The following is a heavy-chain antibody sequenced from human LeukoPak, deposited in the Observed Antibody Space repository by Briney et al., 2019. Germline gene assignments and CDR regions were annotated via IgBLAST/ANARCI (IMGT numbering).Heavy chain of an antibody. CDR3: TRDGEWLPRNDY. CDR2: IRSKAYGGTT. D-gene: IGHD3-10*01. V-gene: IGHV3-49*03. CDR1: GFTFGDYA. Sequence: GRSLRLSCTASGFTFGDYAMSWFRQAPGKGLEWVGFIRSKAYGGTTEYAVSVKGRFTISRDDSKSIAYLQMNSLKTEDTAVYYCTRDGEWLPRNDYWGQGTLVTVSS. J-gene: IGHJ4*02.